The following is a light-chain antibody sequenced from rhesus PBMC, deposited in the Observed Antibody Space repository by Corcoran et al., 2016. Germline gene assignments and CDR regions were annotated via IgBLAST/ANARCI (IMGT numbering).Light chain of an antibody. V-gene: IGKV3-24*04. CDR2: GAS. CDR3: LQSSNWPWT. J-gene: IGKJ1*01. Sequence: EIVMTQSPANLALSPGERATLSCRASQSVSSYLAWYQQKPGQAPRLLVYGASSRAPGIPDRFSGGGSGTDFTLTISSLEPVDVGVYFCLQSSNWPWTFGQGTKVEIK. CDR1: QSVSSY.